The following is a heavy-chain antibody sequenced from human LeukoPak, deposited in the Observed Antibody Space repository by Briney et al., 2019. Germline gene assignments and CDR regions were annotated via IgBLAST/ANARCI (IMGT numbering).Heavy chain of an antibody. J-gene: IGHJ5*02. Sequence: SETLSLTCAVSGGSISSGGYSWSWIRQPPGKGLEWIGYIYHSGSTYYNPSLKSRVTISVDRSKNQFSLKLSSVTAADTAAYYCASSVRYFDWFGFDPWGQGTLVTVSS. CDR2: IYHSGST. CDR1: GGSISSGGYS. V-gene: IGHV4-30-2*01. D-gene: IGHD3-9*01. CDR3: ASSVRYFDWFGFDP.